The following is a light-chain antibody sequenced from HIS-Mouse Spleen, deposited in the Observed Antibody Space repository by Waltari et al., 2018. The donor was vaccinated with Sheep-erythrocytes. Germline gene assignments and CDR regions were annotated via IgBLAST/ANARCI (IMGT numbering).Light chain of an antibody. CDR2: QDS. J-gene: IGLJ2*01. CDR3: QAWDSSTAWNVV. Sequence: SYELTQPPSVSVSPGQTASITCSGDKLGDKYACWYQQKPGQSPVLVIYQDSKRPSGSRERVSGANSGNTGTLTISGTQAMDEADYYCQAWDSSTAWNVVFGGGTKLTVL. V-gene: IGLV3-1*01. CDR1: KLGDKY.